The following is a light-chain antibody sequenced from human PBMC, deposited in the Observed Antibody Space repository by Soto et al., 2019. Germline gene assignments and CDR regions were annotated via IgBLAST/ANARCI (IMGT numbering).Light chain of an antibody. Sequence: QSVLTQPPSVSGAPGQRVTISCTGSSSNIGARYDVHWYQQLPGTAPKLLIYGNSNRPSGVPDRFSGSKSGTSAFLAITGLQAEDEADYYCQSYDSSLSGSVFGGGTKVTVL. CDR3: QSYDSSLSGSV. CDR1: SSNIGARYD. V-gene: IGLV1-40*01. J-gene: IGLJ2*01. CDR2: GNS.